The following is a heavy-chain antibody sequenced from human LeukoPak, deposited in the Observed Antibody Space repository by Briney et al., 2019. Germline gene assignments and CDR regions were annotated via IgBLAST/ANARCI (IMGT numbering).Heavy chain of an antibody. J-gene: IGHJ4*02. D-gene: IGHD1-26*01. CDR3: ARGLGGSGSYSLTFDS. V-gene: IGHV1-18*01. Sequence: GASVKVSRKASGYTFTSYYINWVRLAPGQGLEWMGWISAYNGNTKYAQKLQGRVTMTTDTSTSTAYMDLRSLRSDDTAVYYCARGLGGSGSYSLTFDSWGQGTLVTVSS. CDR1: GYTFTSYY. CDR2: ISAYNGNT.